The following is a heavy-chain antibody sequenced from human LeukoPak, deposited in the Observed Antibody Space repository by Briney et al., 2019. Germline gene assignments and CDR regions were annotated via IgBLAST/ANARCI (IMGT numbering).Heavy chain of an antibody. V-gene: IGHV3-20*04. CDR1: GFTFDDFG. Sequence: PGGSLRLSCAASGFTFDDFGMSWVRQAPGKGLEWVSGIHWNGGSAGYAHSVKGRFTISRDNAKNSLYLQMNSLRVEDTAFYYCARRGRWLVEDYWGQGTLVTVSS. CDR2: IHWNGGSA. D-gene: IGHD6-19*01. J-gene: IGHJ4*02. CDR3: ARRGRWLVEDY.